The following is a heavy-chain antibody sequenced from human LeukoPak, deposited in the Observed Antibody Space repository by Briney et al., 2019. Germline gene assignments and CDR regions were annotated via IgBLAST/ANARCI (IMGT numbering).Heavy chain of an antibody. CDR3: ARRISSWYYYYYYMDV. J-gene: IGHJ6*03. CDR1: GGSISSYY. Sequence: SETLSLTCTVSGGSISSYYWSWIRQPAGKGLEWIGRIYTSGSTNYNPSLKSRVTISVDTSKNQFSLKLSSVTAADTAVYYCARRISSWYYYYYYMDVWGKGTTVTVSS. CDR2: IYTSGST. V-gene: IGHV4-4*07. D-gene: IGHD6-13*01.